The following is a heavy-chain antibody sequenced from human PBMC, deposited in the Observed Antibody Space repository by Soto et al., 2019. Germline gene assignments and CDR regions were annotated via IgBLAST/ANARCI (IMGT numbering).Heavy chain of an antibody. J-gene: IGHJ4*02. D-gene: IGHD4-4*01. Sequence: GGSLRLSCAASGFTFSTYSMNWVRQAPGKGLEWVSSISGSGNYTHYADFLRGRSTISRDNAKTSLYLQMNSLRAEDTAVYYCAREGINNYNEYYFDSWGQGTVVTVSS. V-gene: IGHV3-21*01. CDR2: ISGSGNYT. CDR3: AREGINNYNEYYFDS. CDR1: GFTFSTYS.